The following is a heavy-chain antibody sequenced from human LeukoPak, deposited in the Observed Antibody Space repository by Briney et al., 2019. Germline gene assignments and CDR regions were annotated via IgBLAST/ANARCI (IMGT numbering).Heavy chain of an antibody. V-gene: IGHV4-59*01. CDR1: GGSISSYY. D-gene: IGHD4-17*01. Sequence: PSETLSLTCTVSGGSISSYYWSSIRQPPGKGLEWIGYIYYSGSTNYNPSLKSRVTISVDTSKNQFSLKLSSVTAAATAVYYCAITVTTPYYCYMDVWGKGTPVTVSS. J-gene: IGHJ6*03. CDR2: IYYSGST. CDR3: AITVTTPYYCYMDV.